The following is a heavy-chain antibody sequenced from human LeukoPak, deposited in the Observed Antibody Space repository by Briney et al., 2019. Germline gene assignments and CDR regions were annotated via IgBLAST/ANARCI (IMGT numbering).Heavy chain of an antibody. CDR2: IIPIFGTA. Sequence: GASVKVSCKASGGTFSSYAISRVRQAPGQGLEWMGGIIPIFGTANYAQKFQGRVTITADESTSTAYMELSSLRSEDTAVYYCARVKVDYYDSSGYFVYWGQGTLVTVSS. J-gene: IGHJ4*02. CDR3: ARVKVDYYDSSGYFVY. D-gene: IGHD3-22*01. V-gene: IGHV1-69*13. CDR1: GGTFSSYA.